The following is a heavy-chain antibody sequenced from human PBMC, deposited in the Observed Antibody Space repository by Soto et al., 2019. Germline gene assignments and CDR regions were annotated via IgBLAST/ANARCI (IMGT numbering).Heavy chain of an antibody. CDR1: GGTFSSYA. CDR2: IIPIFGTA. V-gene: IGHV1-69*13. D-gene: IGHD1-26*01. J-gene: IGHJ4*02. CDR3: ARVPSGSYPYYFDY. Sequence: GASVKVSCKASGGTFSSYAISWVRQAPGQGLEWMGGIIPIFGTANYAQKFQGRVTITADESTSTSYLELSSLRSEDTAVYYCARVPSGSYPYYFDYWGQGTLVTVSS.